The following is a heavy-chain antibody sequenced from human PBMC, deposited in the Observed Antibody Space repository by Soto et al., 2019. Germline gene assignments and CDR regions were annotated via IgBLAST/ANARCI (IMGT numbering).Heavy chain of an antibody. CDR1: GGSISSSNW. V-gene: IGHV4-4*02. CDR2: IYHSGST. D-gene: IGHD6-13*01. Sequence: AETLSPTCAVSGGSISSSNWWSWVRQPPGEGLEGIGEIYHSGSTNYNPSLKSRVTISVDKSKNQFSLKLSSVTAADTAVYYCARGRAAGHYYYYYGMDVWGQGTKVTVSS. J-gene: IGHJ6*02. CDR3: ARGRAAGHYYYYYGMDV.